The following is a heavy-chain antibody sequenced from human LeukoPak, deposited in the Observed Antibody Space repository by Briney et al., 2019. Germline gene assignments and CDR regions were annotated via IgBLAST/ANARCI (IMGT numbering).Heavy chain of an antibody. CDR1: AFTFSTYS. Sequence: GGSLRLSCAASAFTFSTYSMNWVRQVPGKGLEWVSSISSSSSYIYYADSVKGRFTISRDDAKNSLYPQMNSLRAEDTAVYYCAREVSRGYTLHFDCWGQGTLVTVSS. CDR2: ISSSSSYI. D-gene: IGHD3-22*01. CDR3: AREVSRGYTLHFDC. J-gene: IGHJ4*02. V-gene: IGHV3-21*01.